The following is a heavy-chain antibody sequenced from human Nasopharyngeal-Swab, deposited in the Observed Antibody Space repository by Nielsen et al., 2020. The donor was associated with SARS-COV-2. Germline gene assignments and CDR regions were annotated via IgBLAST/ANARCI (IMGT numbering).Heavy chain of an antibody. V-gene: IGHV3-11*04. CDR1: GFTFSDYY. Sequence: GESLKISCAASGFTFSDYYMSWIRQAPGKGLEWVSYISSSGSTIYYADSVKGRFTISRDNAKNSLYLQMNSLRAEDTAVYYCARDSDVDTAMVSGVAFDIWGQGTMVTVSS. J-gene: IGHJ3*02. D-gene: IGHD5-18*01. CDR2: ISSSGSTI. CDR3: ARDSDVDTAMVSGVAFDI.